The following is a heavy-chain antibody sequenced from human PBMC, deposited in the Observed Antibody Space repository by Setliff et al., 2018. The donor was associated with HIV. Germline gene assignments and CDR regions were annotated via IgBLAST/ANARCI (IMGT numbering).Heavy chain of an antibody. V-gene: IGHV4-31*03. CDR1: GASISSGGYY. D-gene: IGHD7-27*01. J-gene: IGHJ3*01. Sequence: PSETLSLTCTVFGASISSGGYYWNWIRQLPGKGLEWIGYILDSGSTYYNPSLRGRLSMSIDTSANQFSVELTSVTAADTALYFCARVPNWGSAPFAYDVWGLGTMVTVSS. CDR3: ARVPNWGSAPFAYDV. CDR2: ILDSGST.